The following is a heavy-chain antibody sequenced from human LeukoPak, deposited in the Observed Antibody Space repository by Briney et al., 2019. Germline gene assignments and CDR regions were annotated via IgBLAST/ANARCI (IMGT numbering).Heavy chain of an antibody. CDR3: ARARATQALLWFGELSS. CDR2: IWYDGSNE. J-gene: IGHJ4*02. V-gene: IGHV3-33*01. CDR1: GFTFSSYG. Sequence: GRSLRLSCAASGFTFSSYGMHWVRQAPGKGLEWVAVIWYDGSNEYYADSVKGRFTISRDNSKNTLYLQMNSLRAEDTAVYYCARARATQALLWFGELSSWGQGTLVTVSS. D-gene: IGHD3-10*01.